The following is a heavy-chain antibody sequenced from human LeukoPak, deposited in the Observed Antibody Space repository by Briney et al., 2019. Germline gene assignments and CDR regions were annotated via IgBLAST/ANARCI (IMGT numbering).Heavy chain of an antibody. CDR3: ARVRYFGSGLSSYFDY. CDR2: IFYSGNT. J-gene: IGHJ4*02. V-gene: IGHV4-59*01. D-gene: IGHD3-10*01. CDR1: GGSIAPYC. Sequence: PSETLSLTCTVSGGSIAPYCWGWLRQAPGKRLEWIGYIFYSGNTNYNPSLKSRVTISLDMSKNQFSLRLSSVTAADTAVYYCARVRYFGSGLSSYFDYWGQGSLVTVSS.